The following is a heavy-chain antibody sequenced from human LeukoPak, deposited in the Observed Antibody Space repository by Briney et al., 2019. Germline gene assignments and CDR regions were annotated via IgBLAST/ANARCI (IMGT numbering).Heavy chain of an antibody. CDR2: IYYSGST. Sequence: SETLSLTCTVSGGSISSGGYYWSWIRQHPGKGLEWIGYIYYSGSTYYNPSLKSRVTISVDTSKNQFSLKLSSVTAADTAVYYCARVDASPYSSSWYFDYWGQGTLVTVPS. D-gene: IGHD6-13*01. V-gene: IGHV4-31*03. J-gene: IGHJ4*02. CDR3: ARVDASPYSSSWYFDY. CDR1: GGSISSGGYY.